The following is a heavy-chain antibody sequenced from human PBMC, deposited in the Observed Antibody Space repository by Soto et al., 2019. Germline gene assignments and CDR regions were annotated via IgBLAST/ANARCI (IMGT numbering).Heavy chain of an antibody. CDR3: ARDYSSGWYVFDD. J-gene: IGHJ4*02. CDR1: GGTFSSYT. V-gene: IGHV1-69*02. D-gene: IGHD6-19*01. Sequence: SVKVSCKASGGTFSSYTISWVRQAPGQGLEWMGRIIPILGIANYAQKFQGRVTITADKSTSTAYMELSSLRSEDTAVYYCARDYSSGWYVFDDWGQGTPVTVSS. CDR2: IIPILGIA.